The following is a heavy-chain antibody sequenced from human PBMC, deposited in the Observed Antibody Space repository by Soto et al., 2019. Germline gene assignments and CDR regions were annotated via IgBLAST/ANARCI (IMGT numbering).Heavy chain of an antibody. D-gene: IGHD4-17*01. CDR1: GGTFSSYA. CDR3: ARVRGYGEDPGYFDY. Sequence: QVQLVQSGAEVKKPGSSVKVSCKASGGTFSSYAISWVRQAPGQGLEWMGGIIPIFGTANYAQKFQGSVTITADESTSTAHEGLSGPRSDDTAVYYVARVRGYGEDPGYFDYWGQGTLVTVSS. V-gene: IGHV1-69*12. CDR2: IIPIFGTA. J-gene: IGHJ4*02.